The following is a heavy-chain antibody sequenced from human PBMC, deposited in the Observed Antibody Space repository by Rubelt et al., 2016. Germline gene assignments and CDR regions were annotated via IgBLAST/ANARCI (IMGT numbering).Heavy chain of an antibody. CDR1: GLTFSIYA. Sequence: QIGGSLRLSCAASGLTFSIYAMSWVRQAPGKGLEWLAVISYDGNNIHYADSVRGRFTISRDNSGNTVYLQVNSLRPEETAVYYCAKSTYSSGGDFQHWGQGTLLIVSS. CDR3: AKSTYSSGGDFQH. V-gene: IGHV3-30*18. J-gene: IGHJ1*01. CDR2: ISYDGNNI. D-gene: IGHD6-19*01.